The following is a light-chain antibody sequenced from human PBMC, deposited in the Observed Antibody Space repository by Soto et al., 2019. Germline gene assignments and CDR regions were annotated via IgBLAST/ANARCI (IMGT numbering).Light chain of an antibody. CDR1: QGISNH. CDR3: QKYNSAPRT. V-gene: IGKV1-27*01. Sequence: DIQMTQSPSSLSASVGDRVTITGRASQGISNHLAWYQQRPGKVPKLLIYAESILQSGVPSRFSGSGSGTHFTLTISALQPEDVATYYCQKYNSAPRTFGQGTKVEPK. CDR2: AES. J-gene: IGKJ1*01.